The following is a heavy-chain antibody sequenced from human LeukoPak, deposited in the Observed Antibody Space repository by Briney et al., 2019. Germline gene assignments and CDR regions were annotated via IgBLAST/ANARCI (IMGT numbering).Heavy chain of an antibody. V-gene: IGHV4-39*01. J-gene: IGHJ4*02. CDR3: ARHGDSSSWYNVGGNDY. CDR1: GGSISSSSYY. Sequence: ASETLFLTCTVSGGSISSSSYYWGWIRQPPGKGLEWIGSIYYSGSTYYNPSLKSRVTISVDTSKKQFSLKLSSVTAADTAVYYCARHGDSSSWYNVGGNDYWGQGTLVTVSS. CDR2: IYYSGST. D-gene: IGHD6-13*01.